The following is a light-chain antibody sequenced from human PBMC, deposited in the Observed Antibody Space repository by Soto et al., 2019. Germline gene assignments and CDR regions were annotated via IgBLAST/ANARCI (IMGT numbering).Light chain of an antibody. CDR2: DAS. V-gene: IGKV3-11*01. CDR3: QQRGNWPYT. Sequence: EIVLPQSPATLSLSPGERATLSCRASQSVSSYLAWYQQKPGQAPRLLIYDASKRATGIPARFSGNGSGTDFPLTISSLGPKDFAVYYCQQRGNWPYTFGQGTKLEIK. CDR1: QSVSSY. J-gene: IGKJ2*01.